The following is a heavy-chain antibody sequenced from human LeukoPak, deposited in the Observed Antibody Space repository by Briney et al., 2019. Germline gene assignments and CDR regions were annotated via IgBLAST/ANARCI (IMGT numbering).Heavy chain of an antibody. J-gene: IGHJ4*02. V-gene: IGHV3-74*01. Sequence: PGGSLRLSCAASGFTFRNSWMHWVRQAPGKGLVWVSGISSDGTTTTCGDSVKGRFTVSRDNPRNTIYLQMHSLTAEDTAVYYCVRLVGTSGDSWGQGTLVTVSS. CDR1: GFTFRNSW. D-gene: IGHD1-1*01. CDR3: VRLVGTSGDS. CDR2: ISSDGTTT.